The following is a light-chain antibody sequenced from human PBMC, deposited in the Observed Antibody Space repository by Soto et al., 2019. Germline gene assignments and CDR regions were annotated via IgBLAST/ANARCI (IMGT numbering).Light chain of an antibody. CDR3: SSFTGSNYV. V-gene: IGLV2-14*03. CDR1: ISDVGGYNF. Sequence: QSVLTQPASVSGSPGQSITISCTGTISDVGGYNFVSWYQQYPGKAPKLMICDDSNRPSGVSNRFSGSKSGNTASLTISGLQAEDEADYYCSSFTGSNYVFGTGTKVTVL. CDR2: DDS. J-gene: IGLJ1*01.